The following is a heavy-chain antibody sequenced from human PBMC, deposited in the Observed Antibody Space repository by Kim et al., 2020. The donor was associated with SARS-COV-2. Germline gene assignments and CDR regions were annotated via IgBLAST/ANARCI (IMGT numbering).Heavy chain of an antibody. CDR1: GFTFSSYG. CDR3: ARGGDIIAAAGTAGDDWFDP. Sequence: GGSLRLSCAASGFTFSSYGMHWVRQAPGKGLEWVAVIWYDGSNKYYADSVKGRFTISRDNSKNTLYLQMNSLRAEDTAVYYCARGGDIIAAAGTAGDDWFDPWGQGTLVTVSS. V-gene: IGHV3-33*01. CDR2: IWYDGSNK. D-gene: IGHD6-13*01. J-gene: IGHJ5*02.